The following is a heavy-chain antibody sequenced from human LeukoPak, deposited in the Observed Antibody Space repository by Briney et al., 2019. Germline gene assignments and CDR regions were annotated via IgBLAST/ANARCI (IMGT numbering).Heavy chain of an antibody. Sequence: ASVKVSCKASGYTFTSYDINWVRQATGQGLEWMGWMNPNSGNTGYAQKFQGRVTMTRDTSTSTVYMELSSLRSEDTAVYYCARDGPDCSSTSCYRDPYNWFDPWGQGTLVTVSS. V-gene: IGHV1-8*01. D-gene: IGHD2-2*02. CDR2: MNPNSGNT. CDR3: ARDGPDCSSTSCYRDPYNWFDP. CDR1: GYTFTSYD. J-gene: IGHJ5*02.